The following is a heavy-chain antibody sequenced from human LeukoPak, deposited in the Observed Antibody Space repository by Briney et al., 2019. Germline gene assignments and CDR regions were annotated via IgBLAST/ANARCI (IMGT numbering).Heavy chain of an antibody. J-gene: IGHJ4*01. Sequence: XYAXDXVRQAPGXGLXWVSGISWNSGSMAYAXSVKGRFTISRXXAXXSLYLQMNSLRTEDTALYYXXXXXXXXXXXXXXXYWGXXXXXXVSS. V-gene: IGHV3-9*01. CDR2: ISWNSGSM. CDR3: XXXXXXXXXXXXXXY. CDR1: XYA.